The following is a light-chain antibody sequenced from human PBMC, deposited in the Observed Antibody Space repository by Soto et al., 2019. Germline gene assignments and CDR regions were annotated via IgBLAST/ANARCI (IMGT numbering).Light chain of an antibody. V-gene: IGKV3-15*01. Sequence: EIVMTQSPATLAVSPGETTRLSCRASQSINSDVAWYQQKLGQTPSLLIHGASTRATGIAARFSGSGSGTEFTLTISGLQSEDFATYYCQQYNYWPVTFGGGTKVEIK. CDR1: QSINSD. J-gene: IGKJ4*01. CDR2: GAS. CDR3: QQYNYWPVT.